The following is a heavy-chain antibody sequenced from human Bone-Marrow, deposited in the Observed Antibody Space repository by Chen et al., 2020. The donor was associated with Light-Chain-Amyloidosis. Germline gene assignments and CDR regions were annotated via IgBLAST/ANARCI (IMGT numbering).Heavy chain of an antibody. V-gene: IGHV3-7*01. CDR2: INQDGSEK. CDR1: GFTFSSYR. CDR3: VRGGGMAPDY. D-gene: IGHD6-13*01. Sequence: EVHLVESGGGLVQPGGSLGLPVAASGFTFSSYRMSWVRQAPGKGLAWVAKINQDGSEKYYVDSVKGRFTFSRDNAKTSLYLQMNTLSVEDTSVYYCVRGGGMAPDYWGQGTLVTVSS. J-gene: IGHJ4*02.